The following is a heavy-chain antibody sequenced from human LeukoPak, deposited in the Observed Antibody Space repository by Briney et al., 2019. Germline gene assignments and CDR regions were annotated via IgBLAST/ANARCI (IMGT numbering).Heavy chain of an antibody. V-gene: IGHV3-48*04. D-gene: IGHD4-17*01. CDR3: ARDTGEYGDYIRFDY. CDR1: GFTFSSYS. J-gene: IGHJ4*02. Sequence: GGSLRLSCAASGFTFSSYSMNWVRQAPGKGLEWVSYISSSSSTIYYADSVKGRFTISRDNAKNSLYLQMNSLRAEDTAVYYCARDTGEYGDYIRFDYWGQGTLVTVSS. CDR2: ISSSSSTI.